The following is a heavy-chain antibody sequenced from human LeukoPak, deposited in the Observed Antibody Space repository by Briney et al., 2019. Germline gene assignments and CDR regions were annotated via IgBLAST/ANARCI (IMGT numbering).Heavy chain of an antibody. CDR2: IIPIFGTA. D-gene: IGHD2-2*01. Sequence: GSSAKVSCKASGGTFSSYAISWVRQAPGQGLEWMGGIIPIFGTANYAQKFQGRVTITTDESTSTAYMELSSLRSEDTAVYYCARSLDIVVVPAARPYYMNVWGKGTTVTVSS. J-gene: IGHJ6*03. CDR3: ARSLDIVVVPAARPYYMNV. CDR1: GGTFSSYA. V-gene: IGHV1-69*05.